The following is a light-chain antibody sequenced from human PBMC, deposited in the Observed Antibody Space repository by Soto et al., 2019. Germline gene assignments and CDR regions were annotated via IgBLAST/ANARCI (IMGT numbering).Light chain of an antibody. Sequence: DIQMTQSPSSLSASVGDRVTITCRASQSISNYLNWYQQKPGKAPKLLIYGASNRATGIPDRFSGSGSGTDFTLTISRLEPEDFAVYYCQQYGSSGTFGQGTKVDIK. V-gene: IGKV1-39*01. CDR2: GAS. CDR1: QSISNY. J-gene: IGKJ1*01. CDR3: QQYGSSGT.